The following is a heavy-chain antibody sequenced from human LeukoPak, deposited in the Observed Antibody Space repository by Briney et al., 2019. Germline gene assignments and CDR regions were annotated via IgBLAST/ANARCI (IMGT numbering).Heavy chain of an antibody. CDR1: GGSFSGYY. V-gene: IGHV4-34*01. Sequence: PSETLSLTCAVYGGSFSGYYWSWIRQPPGKGLEWFGEINHSGSTSYNPSLKSRVTISVDTSKNQFSLKLSSVTAADTAVYYCARSITIFGVVQSIRRWFDPWGQGTLVTVSS. D-gene: IGHD3-3*01. CDR2: INHSGST. J-gene: IGHJ5*02. CDR3: ARSITIFGVVQSIRRWFDP.